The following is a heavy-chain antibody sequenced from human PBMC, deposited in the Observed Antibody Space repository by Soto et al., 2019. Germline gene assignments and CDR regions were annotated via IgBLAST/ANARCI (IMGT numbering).Heavy chain of an antibody. J-gene: IGHJ3*02. V-gene: IGHV3-30*18. CDR1: GFTFSSYG. Sequence: GGSLRLSCAASGFTFSSYGMHWVRQAPGKGLEWVAVISYDGSNKYYADSVKGRFTISRDNSKNTLYLQMNSLRAEDTAVYYCAKEVGQWLVSDIWGQGTMVTVSS. D-gene: IGHD6-19*01. CDR3: AKEVGQWLVSDI. CDR2: ISYDGSNK.